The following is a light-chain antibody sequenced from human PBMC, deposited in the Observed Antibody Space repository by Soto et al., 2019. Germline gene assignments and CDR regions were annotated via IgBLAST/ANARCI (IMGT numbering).Light chain of an antibody. CDR2: GNS. J-gene: IGLJ3*02. V-gene: IGLV1-40*01. Sequence: QSVLTQPPSVSGAPGQRVTISCTGSSSNIGAGYDVHWYQQLPGTAPKLLIYGNSNRPSGVPDRCSGSKSGTSASLAITGLQAEDEADYYGQSYDSSLSGSRVFGGGTKGTVL. CDR3: QSYDSSLSGSRV. CDR1: SSNIGAGYD.